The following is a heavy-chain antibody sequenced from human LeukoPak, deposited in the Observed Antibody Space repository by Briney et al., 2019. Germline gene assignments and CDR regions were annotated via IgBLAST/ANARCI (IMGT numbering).Heavy chain of an antibody. CDR1: GYTFTGYY. D-gene: IGHD2-15*01. Sequence: ASVKVSCKASGYTFTGYYMHWVRQAPGQGLEWMGWFNPKNGGTNYAQMFQGRVTMTSDTSISAAYMDLSGLRSDDTAVYYCARGIRYCSGGSCYWGQGTLVTVSS. V-gene: IGHV1-2*02. CDR2: FNPKNGGT. CDR3: ARGIRYCSGGSCY. J-gene: IGHJ4*02.